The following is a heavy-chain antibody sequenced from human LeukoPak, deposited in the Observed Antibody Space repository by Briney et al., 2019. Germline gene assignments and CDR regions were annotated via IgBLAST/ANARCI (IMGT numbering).Heavy chain of an antibody. J-gene: IGHJ4*02. V-gene: IGHV3-21*01. CDR2: ISSSSSYI. D-gene: IGHD2-15*01. CDR1: GFPFSSYS. Sequence: GGSLRLSCAASGFPFSSYSMNWVRQAPGKGLEWVSSISSSSSYIYYADSVKGRFTISRDNAKNSLYLQMNSLRAEETAVYYCARDGGDCSGGSCYKGDFDYWGQGTLVTVSS. CDR3: ARDGGDCSGGSCYKGDFDY.